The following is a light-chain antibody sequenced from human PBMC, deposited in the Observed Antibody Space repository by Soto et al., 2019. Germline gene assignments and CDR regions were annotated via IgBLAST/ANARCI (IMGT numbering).Light chain of an antibody. J-gene: IGKJ3*01. Sequence: IQLTQSPSSVSASVGDRVNISCRASQDIGNWLAWVQQKPGKVPKSLIYATSSLQIGVPSRFTGSRSGTDFTLTISSLQPEDSATYCCQQHVTYPFTFGPGPTVDIK. CDR2: ATS. CDR1: QDIGNW. V-gene: IGKV1-16*01. CDR3: QQHVTYPFT.